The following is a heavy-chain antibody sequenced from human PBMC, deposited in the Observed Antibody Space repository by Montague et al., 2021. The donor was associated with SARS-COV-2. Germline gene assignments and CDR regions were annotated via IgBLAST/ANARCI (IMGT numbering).Heavy chain of an antibody. CDR2: ISYSGST. Sequence: SETLSLTCTVSGGSISRYYWSWIRQPPGQGLEWIGYISYSGSTNXNPSLKSRVTISVDTSKNQFSLKLSSVTAADTAVYYCAREVRYYYDSSGQGGLDIWGEGTMVTVSS. D-gene: IGHD3-22*01. J-gene: IGHJ3*02. CDR1: GGSISRYY. V-gene: IGHV4-59*01. CDR3: AREVRYYYDSSGQGGLDI.